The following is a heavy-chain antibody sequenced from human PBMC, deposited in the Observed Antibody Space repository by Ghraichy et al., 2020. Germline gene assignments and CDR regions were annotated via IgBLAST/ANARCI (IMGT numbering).Heavy chain of an antibody. V-gene: IGHV4-59*11. CDR1: GGSISSHY. CDR2: IYYSGHT. Sequence: SETLSLTCTVSGGSISSHYWSWIRQPPGKGLEWIGYIYYSGHTNYNPSLKSRVTILVDTSKNQFSLKLSSVTAADTAVYYCVRDGYGDHTGPPLIWGQGTMVIVSS. J-gene: IGHJ3*02. D-gene: IGHD4-17*01. CDR3: VRDGYGDHTGPPLI.